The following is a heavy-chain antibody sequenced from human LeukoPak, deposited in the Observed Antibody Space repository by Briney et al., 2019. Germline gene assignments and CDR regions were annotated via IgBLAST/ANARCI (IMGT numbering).Heavy chain of an antibody. CDR2: ISYDGSNK. V-gene: IGHV3-30*04. CDR1: GFTFSSYA. D-gene: IGHD1-26*01. CDR3: ARVRYGGCPHPGGDGMDV. Sequence: GGSLRLSCAASGFTFSSYAMHWVRQAPGKGLEWVAVISYDGSNKYYADSVKGRFTISRDNSKNTLYLQMNSLRAEDTAVYYCARVRYGGCPHPGGDGMDVWGQGTTVTVSS. J-gene: IGHJ6*02.